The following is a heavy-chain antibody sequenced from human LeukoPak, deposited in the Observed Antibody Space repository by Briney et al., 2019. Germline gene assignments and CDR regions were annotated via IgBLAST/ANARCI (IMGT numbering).Heavy chain of an antibody. D-gene: IGHD1-26*01. J-gene: IGHJ4*02. CDR2: INPNSGGT. Sequence: ASVKVSCKASGYTFTGYYMHWVRQAPGQGLEWMGRINPNSGGTNYAQKFQGRVTMTRDTSISTAYMELRSLRSDDTAVYYCARETSGNYYLGYWGQGTLVTVSS. CDR1: GYTFTGYY. V-gene: IGHV1-2*06. CDR3: ARETSGNYYLGY.